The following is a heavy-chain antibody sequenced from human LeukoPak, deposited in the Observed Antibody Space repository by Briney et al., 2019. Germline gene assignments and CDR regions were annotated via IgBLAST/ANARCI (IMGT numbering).Heavy chain of an antibody. J-gene: IGHJ4*02. CDR1: GYSFTDYY. V-gene: IGHV1-2*02. CDR2: IDPNSGGT. D-gene: IGHD5-18*01. CDR3: ARGYSYDDY. Sequence: ASVKVSCKTSGYSFTDYYMHWVRQAPGQGLEWMGWIDPNSGGTNYAQKFQGRLTMTRDTSISTAYMDLSRLRSDDTAVYYCARGYSYDDYWGQGTLVTVSS.